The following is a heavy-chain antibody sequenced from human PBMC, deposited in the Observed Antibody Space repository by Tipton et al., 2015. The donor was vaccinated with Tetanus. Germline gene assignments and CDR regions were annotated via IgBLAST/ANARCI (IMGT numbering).Heavy chain of an antibody. D-gene: IGHD6-19*01. CDR1: VGAIIDSY. CDR2: IYYSGST. J-gene: IGHJ5*02. Sequence: GLVKPSETLSLNCTVSVGAIIDSYWGWIRQSPGKGLEWIGYIYYSGSTNYSPSLKSRVTISVDTSKNQFSLKLNSVSAADTAVYYCARHVVEAVPRWFDPWGQGTLVTVSS. CDR3: ARHVVEAVPRWFDP. V-gene: IGHV4-59*08.